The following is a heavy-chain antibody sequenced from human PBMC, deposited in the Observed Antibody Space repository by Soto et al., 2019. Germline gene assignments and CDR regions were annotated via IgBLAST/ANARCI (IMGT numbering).Heavy chain of an antibody. CDR3: AREGYCSGGSCYSDDFDH. V-gene: IGHV1-69*01. Sequence: QVQLVQSGAEVKKPGSSVKVSCKASGGTFSSYAISWVRQAPGQGLEWMGGIIPIFGTANYAQKFQGRVTITADESTGTAYVELSSLRSEDTAVYYWAREGYCSGGSCYSDDFDHWGQGTLVTVSS. D-gene: IGHD2-15*01. CDR1: GGTFSSYA. CDR2: IIPIFGTA. J-gene: IGHJ4*02.